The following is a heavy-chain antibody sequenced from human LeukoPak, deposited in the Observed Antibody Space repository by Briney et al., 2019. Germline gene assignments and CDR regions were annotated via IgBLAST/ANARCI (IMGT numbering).Heavy chain of an antibody. V-gene: IGHV4-39*07. CDR1: GGSINNRDYY. D-gene: IGHD3-10*01. CDR2: IYHSGST. J-gene: IGHJ5*02. Sequence: PSETLSLTCSVSGGSINNRDYYWGWIRQPPGKGLEWIGSIYHSGSTNYNPSLKSRVTMSVDTSTNQFFLKMTSVTAADTGVYSCARDSGTTGEVKFDPWGRGTLVTVSS. CDR3: ARDSGTTGEVKFDP.